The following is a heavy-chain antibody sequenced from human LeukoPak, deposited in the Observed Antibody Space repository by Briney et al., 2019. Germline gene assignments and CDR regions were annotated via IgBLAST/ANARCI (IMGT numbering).Heavy chain of an antibody. D-gene: IGHD3-10*01. CDR2: INPNSGGT. CDR1: GYTFTGYY. J-gene: IGHJ4*02. CDR3: ATPYGSGSYLGY. Sequence: GASVKVSCKASGYTFTGYYMHWVRQAPGQGLEWMGWINPNSGGTNYAQKFQGRVTMTRDTSNSTAYMELSRLRSDDTAVYYCATPYGSGSYLGYWGQGTLVTVSS. V-gene: IGHV1-2*02.